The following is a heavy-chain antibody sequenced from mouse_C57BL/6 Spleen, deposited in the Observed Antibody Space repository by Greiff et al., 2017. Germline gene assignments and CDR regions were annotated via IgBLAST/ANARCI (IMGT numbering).Heavy chain of an antibody. D-gene: IGHD1-1*01. CDR1: GYTFTSYW. V-gene: IGHV1-50*01. CDR3: ASGGGSSPYAMDY. CDR2: IDPSDSYT. J-gene: IGHJ4*01. Sequence: VQLQQPGAELVKPGASVKLSCKASGYTFTSYWMQWVKQRPGQGLEWIGEIDPSDSYTNYNQKFKGKATLTVDTSSSTAYMQLSSLTSEDSAVYYCASGGGSSPYAMDYWGQGTSVTVSS.